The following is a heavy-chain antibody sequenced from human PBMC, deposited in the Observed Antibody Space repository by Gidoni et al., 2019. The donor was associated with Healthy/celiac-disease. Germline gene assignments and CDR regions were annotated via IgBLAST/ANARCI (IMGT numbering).Heavy chain of an antibody. V-gene: IGHV1-69-2*01. J-gene: IGHJ5*02. Sequence: EVQLVQSGAEVKKPGATVKISCKVSGYTFTDYYMHWVQQAPGKGLEWMGLVDPEDGETIYAEKFQGRVTITADTSTDTAYMELSSLRSEDTAVYYCATPGAMVRGDPNTGFDPWGQGTLVTVSS. D-gene: IGHD3-10*01. CDR3: ATPGAMVRGDPNTGFDP. CDR2: VDPEDGET. CDR1: GYTFTDYY.